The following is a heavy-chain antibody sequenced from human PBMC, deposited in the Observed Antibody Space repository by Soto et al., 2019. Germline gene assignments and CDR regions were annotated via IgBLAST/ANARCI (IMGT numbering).Heavy chain of an antibody. J-gene: IGHJ4*02. Sequence: SETLSLTCTVSCGSVSGASYYWSWIRQPPGKGLEWIGNINHSGATNYNPSLKTRATISVDTSKKQFSLKLSSVTSADTAVYYCARGLDFYGSGSPDLNGYWGQGTLVTVS. D-gene: IGHD3-10*01. CDR1: CGSVSGASYY. CDR2: INHSGAT. CDR3: ARGLDFYGSGSPDLNGY. V-gene: IGHV4-61*01.